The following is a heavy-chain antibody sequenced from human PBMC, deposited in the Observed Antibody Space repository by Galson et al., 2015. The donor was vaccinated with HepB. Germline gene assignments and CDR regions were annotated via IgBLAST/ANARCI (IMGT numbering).Heavy chain of an antibody. CDR3: ARAAVYSGYYYYYYMDV. D-gene: IGHD2-8*01. Sequence: SLRLSCAASGFTFSDYYMSWIRQAPGKGLEWVSYISSSGSTIYYADSVKGRFTISRDNAKNSLYLQMNSLRAEDTAVYYCARAAVYSGYYYYYYMDVWGKGTTVTVSS. V-gene: IGHV3-11*01. CDR1: GFTFSDYY. CDR2: ISSSGSTI. J-gene: IGHJ6*03.